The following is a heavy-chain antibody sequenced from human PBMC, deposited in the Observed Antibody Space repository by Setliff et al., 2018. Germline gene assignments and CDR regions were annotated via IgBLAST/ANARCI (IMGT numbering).Heavy chain of an antibody. CDR1: GFTFSSYS. J-gene: IGHJ3*02. Sequence: PGGSLRLSCAASGFTFSSYSMNWVRQAPGKGLEWVSYISSSSSTIYYADSVKGRFTISRDNAKNSLYLQMNSLRAEDTAVYYCARSVVVIAYDAFDIWGQGTMVTVSS. CDR3: ARSVVVIAYDAFDI. V-gene: IGHV3-48*01. D-gene: IGHD2-21*01. CDR2: ISSSSSTI.